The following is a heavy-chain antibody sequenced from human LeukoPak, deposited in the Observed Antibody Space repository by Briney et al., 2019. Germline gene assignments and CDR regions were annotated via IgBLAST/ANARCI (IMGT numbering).Heavy chain of an antibody. D-gene: IGHD3-10*01. J-gene: IGHJ4*02. CDR1: GFSVSNNY. Sequence: GGSLRLSCVVSGFSVSNNYVSWVRQAPGKGLEWVSSISSSSSYIYYADSVKGRFTISIDNAKNSLYLQMNSLRAEDTAVYYCAIRGSPMVRNYWGQGTLVTVTS. V-gene: IGHV3-21*01. CDR3: AIRGSPMVRNY. CDR2: ISSSSSYI.